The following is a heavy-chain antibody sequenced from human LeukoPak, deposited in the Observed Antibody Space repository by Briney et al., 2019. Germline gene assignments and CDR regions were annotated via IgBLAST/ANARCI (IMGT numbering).Heavy chain of an antibody. J-gene: IGHJ3*02. V-gene: IGHV3-7*02. CDR3: ARTAGYSSIVFDI. CDR1: GFTFSNYW. CDR2: IKQDGSEK. Sequence: GGSLRLSCAASGFTFSNYWMSWVRQAAGKGLEWVANIKQDGSEKYYVDSVKGRFTISRDNAKNSLYLQMNSLRAEDTAVYNCARTAGYSSIVFDIWGQGTMVTVSS. D-gene: IGHD2-2*01.